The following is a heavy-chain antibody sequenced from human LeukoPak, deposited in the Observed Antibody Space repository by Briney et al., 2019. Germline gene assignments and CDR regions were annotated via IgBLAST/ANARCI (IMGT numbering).Heavy chain of an antibody. CDR1: GGTFSSYA. V-gene: IGHV1-69*13. D-gene: IGHD5-18*01. CDR3: AWSYGYSNLDY. CDR2: IIPIFGTA. Sequence: GASVKVSCKASGGTFSSYAISWVRQAPGQWLEWMGGIIPIFGTANYAQKFQGRVTITADESTSTAYMELSSLRSEDTAVYYCAWSYGYSNLDYWGQGTLVTVSS. J-gene: IGHJ4*02.